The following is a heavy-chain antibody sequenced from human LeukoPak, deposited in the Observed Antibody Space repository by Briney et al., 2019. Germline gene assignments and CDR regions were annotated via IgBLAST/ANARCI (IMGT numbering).Heavy chain of an antibody. J-gene: IGHJ6*02. CDR1: GYTFTSYG. Sequence: GASVKVSCKASGYTFTSYGISWVRQAPGQGLEWMGWISAYNGNTNYAQKLQGRVTITTDTSTSTAYMELRSLRSDDTAVYYCARDSYCSSTSCYNLRVYYYGMDVWGQGTTVTVSS. V-gene: IGHV1-18*01. D-gene: IGHD2-2*02. CDR3: ARDSYCSSTSCYNLRVYYYGMDV. CDR2: ISAYNGNT.